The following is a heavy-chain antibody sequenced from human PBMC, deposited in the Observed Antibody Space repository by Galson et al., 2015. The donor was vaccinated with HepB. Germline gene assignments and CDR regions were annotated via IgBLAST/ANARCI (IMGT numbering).Heavy chain of an antibody. D-gene: IGHD1-1*01. CDR2: ISSSSSTI. CDR1: GFAFSSYS. CDR3: ARDPFNAPRYDAFDI. J-gene: IGHJ3*02. V-gene: IGHV3-48*02. Sequence: SLRLSCAASGFAFSSYSMNWVRQAPGKGLEWVSYISSSSSTIYYADSVKGRFTISRDNAKNSLYLQMNSLRDEDMAVYYCARDPFNAPRYDAFDIWGQGTMVTVSS.